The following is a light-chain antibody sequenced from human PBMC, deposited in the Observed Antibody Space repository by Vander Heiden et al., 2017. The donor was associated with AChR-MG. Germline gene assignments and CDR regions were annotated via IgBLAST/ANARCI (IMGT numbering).Light chain of an antibody. CDR3: YSTDSSGKHGP. V-gene: IGLV3-10*01. CDR2: EDS. Sequence: SYKLTQPPSVSVSPGQTARITCSGDELPKKYADWYQQKSGQSPVLVIYEDSKRPSGIPERFSGSSSGTTATLTISGAQVVDEADYYCYSTDSSGKHGPVGGGTKLTVL. CDR1: ELPKKY. J-gene: IGLJ2*01.